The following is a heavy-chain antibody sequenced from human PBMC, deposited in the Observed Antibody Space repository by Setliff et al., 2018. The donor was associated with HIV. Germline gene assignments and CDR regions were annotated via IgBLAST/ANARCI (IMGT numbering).Heavy chain of an antibody. CDR2: ISAYTGHT. D-gene: IGHD1-26*01. J-gene: IGHJ5*02. CDR1: GYSFINYG. CDR3: ARARLQGIVTAVGPRDNCLDP. Sequence: ASVKVSCKASGYSFINYGISWVRQAPGQGPEWMGWISAYTGHTDYAPRLLGRVTMTTDTSTSTAYMELGSLTSDDTAVYYCARARLQGIVTAVGPRDNCLDPWGQGTRVTVS. V-gene: IGHV1-18*01.